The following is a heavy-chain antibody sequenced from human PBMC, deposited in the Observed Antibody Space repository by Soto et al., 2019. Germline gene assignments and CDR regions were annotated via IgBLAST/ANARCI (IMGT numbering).Heavy chain of an antibody. J-gene: IGHJ4*02. D-gene: IGHD4-17*01. CDR3: ARSTVTTSYYFDY. V-gene: IGHV1-69*02. CDR1: GGTFSSYT. Sequence: QVQLVQSGAEVKKPGSSVKVSCKASGGTFSSYTISWVRQAPGQGLEWMGRIIPILGIANYAQKFQGRVTITADKSTSTAYMELSSLSSEDTAVYYCARSTVTTSYYFDYWGQGTLVTVSS. CDR2: IIPILGIA.